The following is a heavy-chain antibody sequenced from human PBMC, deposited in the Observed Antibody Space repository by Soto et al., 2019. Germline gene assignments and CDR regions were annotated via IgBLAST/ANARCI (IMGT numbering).Heavy chain of an antibody. CDR2: IGTTGDT. CDR1: GFTFSDYD. V-gene: IGHV3-13*01. CDR3: ARARSGWYAAMDF. D-gene: IGHD6-13*01. Sequence: GGSLRLSCLVSGFTFSDYDMHWVRQEAGKALEWVGAIGTTGDTYSPDSMEGRFTISRENVKNSLYLHISSLRAGDTAMYFCARARSGWYAAMDFWGRGTLVTVSS. J-gene: IGHJ4*02.